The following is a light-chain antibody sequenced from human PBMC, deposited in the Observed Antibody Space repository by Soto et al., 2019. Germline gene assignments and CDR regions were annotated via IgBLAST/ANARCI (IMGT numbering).Light chain of an antibody. J-gene: IGKJ2*01. CDR1: QSVNSN. Sequence: EIVMTQSPATLSVSPGERGTLSGRASQSVNSNLAWYQQKPGQAPRLLIYDAYNRATGIPDRFTGSGSGTDFTLTISRLEPEDFAVYYCQQYDTFGQGTKLEIK. V-gene: IGKV3D-15*01. CDR3: QQYDT. CDR2: DAY.